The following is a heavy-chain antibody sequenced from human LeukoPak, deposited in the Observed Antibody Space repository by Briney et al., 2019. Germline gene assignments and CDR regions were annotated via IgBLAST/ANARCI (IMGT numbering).Heavy chain of an antibody. J-gene: IGHJ4*02. Sequence: GGSLRLSCTASVFTPSDYAMSWVRAAPGGGRGGGGLIRSKGYGGTAEYATSVKGRFTVSRDDSKTVAYLQVDSLKTEDTAVYYCARGGQLLGKGYFFDYWGQGSLVTVSS. CDR3: ARGGQLLGKGYFFDY. CDR2: IRSKGYGGTA. CDR1: VFTPSDYA. D-gene: IGHD6-13*01. V-gene: IGHV3-49*04.